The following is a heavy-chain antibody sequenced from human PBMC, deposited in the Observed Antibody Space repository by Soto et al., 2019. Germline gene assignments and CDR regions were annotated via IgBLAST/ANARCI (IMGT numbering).Heavy chain of an antibody. CDR3: ANLIVFHSSYYHDY. CDR2: VYFNENT. V-gene: IGHV4-31*03. CDR1: GGSFSSGGYY. J-gene: IGHJ4*01. D-gene: IGHD1-26*01. Sequence: SLTCSISGGSFSSGGYYWSWVRQRPGKGLEWIGYVYFNENTYYNPSLKSRVTISVGTSKSQFSLRLSSVTAADTAVYYCANLIVFHSSYYHDYWGHGTLVTVSS.